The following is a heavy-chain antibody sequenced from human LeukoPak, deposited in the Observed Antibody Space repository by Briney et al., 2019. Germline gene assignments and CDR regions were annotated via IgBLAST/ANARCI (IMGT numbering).Heavy chain of an antibody. J-gene: IGHJ4*02. CDR3: AKVNPALYYYGSGSYSD. Sequence: PGGSLRLSCAASGFTFSSYAMSWVRQAPGKGLEWVSAISGSGGSTYYADSVKGRFTISRDNSKNTLYLQMNSLRAEDTAVYYCAKVNPALYYYGSGSYSDWGQGTLATVSS. CDR1: GFTFSSYA. CDR2: ISGSGGST. V-gene: IGHV3-23*01. D-gene: IGHD3-10*01.